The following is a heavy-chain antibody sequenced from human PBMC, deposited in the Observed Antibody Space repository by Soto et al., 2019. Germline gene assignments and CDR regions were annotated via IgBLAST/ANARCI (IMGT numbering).Heavy chain of an antibody. J-gene: IGHJ4*02. Sequence: ASVKVSCKASGYTFTAYCLNWVRLAPGQGLEWMGWIDPNTGDTKYGRKFQGRVTMTRDTSISTAYMELSSLRSDDTAVYYCARTYYDYVWGTSTAFDYWGQGTLVTVSS. CDR1: GYTFTAYC. CDR2: IDPNTGDT. D-gene: IGHD3-16*01. V-gene: IGHV1-2*02. CDR3: ARTYYDYVWGTSTAFDY.